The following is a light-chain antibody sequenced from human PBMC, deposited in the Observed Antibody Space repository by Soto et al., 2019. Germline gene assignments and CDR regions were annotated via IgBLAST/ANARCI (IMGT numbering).Light chain of an antibody. J-gene: IGKJ5*01. CDR3: QQYSTSPIS. V-gene: IGKV3-20*01. CDR2: GAS. Sequence: ENVLTQSPGTLSLSPGERPTLSSRPSQLTARYLSWNQQRPGQAPRLLIYGASSRATGIPDRFSGSGSGTDFTLTISRLEPEDFAVYYCQQYSTSPISFGQGTRLEIK. CDR1: QLTARY.